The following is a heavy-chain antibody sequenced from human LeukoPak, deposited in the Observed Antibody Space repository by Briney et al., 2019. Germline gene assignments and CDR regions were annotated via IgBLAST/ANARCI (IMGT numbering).Heavy chain of an antibody. Sequence: SETLSLTCAVYGGSFSGYYWSWIRQPPGKGLEWIGEINHSGSTNYNPSLKSRVTISVDTSMNQFSLKLSSVTAADTAVYYCARQNGGSWNYYYYMDVWGKGTTVTVSS. CDR1: GGSFSGYY. V-gene: IGHV4-34*01. CDR2: INHSGST. J-gene: IGHJ6*03. CDR3: ARQNGGSWNYYYYMDV. D-gene: IGHD1-26*01.